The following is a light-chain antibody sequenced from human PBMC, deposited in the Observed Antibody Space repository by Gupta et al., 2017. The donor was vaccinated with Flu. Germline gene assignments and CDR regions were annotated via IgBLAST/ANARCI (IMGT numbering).Light chain of an antibody. V-gene: IGLV2-14*01. CDR1: SSDIGGYSS. J-gene: IGLJ2*01. Sequence: QSALTQPASESGSPGQSIDISCTGTSSDIGGYSSVSWYQLRPGKVPKLILFEVSNRPSGISHRFSGSKSGNTASLTISGLQTGDEGLYYCSSFTSNNIHVVFGGGTNVTVL. CDR3: SSFTSNNIHVV. CDR2: EVS.